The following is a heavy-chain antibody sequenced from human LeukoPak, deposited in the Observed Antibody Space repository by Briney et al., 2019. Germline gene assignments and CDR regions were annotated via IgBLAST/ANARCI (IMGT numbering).Heavy chain of an antibody. Sequence: GGSLRLSCAASGFTFGSYWMSWVRQAPGKGLEWVANIKRDGSEKYYVDSVKGRFTISRDNAKNSLYLQMNSLRAEDTAVYYCARAKSLFDSWGQGTLVTVSS. V-gene: IGHV3-7*03. J-gene: IGHJ4*02. CDR1: GFTFGSYW. CDR2: IKRDGSEK. CDR3: ARAKSLFDS. D-gene: IGHD3-10*01.